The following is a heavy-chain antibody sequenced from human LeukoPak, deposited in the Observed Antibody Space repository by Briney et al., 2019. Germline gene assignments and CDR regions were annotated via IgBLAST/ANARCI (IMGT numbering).Heavy chain of an antibody. Sequence: ASVKVSCKASGGTFSSYAISWVRQAPGQGLEWMGGIIPIFGSANYAQKFQGRVTITADESTSTAYMELSSLRSEDTAVYYCARLNYGGNSEAWFGYWGQGTLVTVPS. CDR3: ARLNYGGNSEAWFGY. CDR2: IIPIFGSA. D-gene: IGHD4-23*01. CDR1: GGTFSSYA. J-gene: IGHJ4*02. V-gene: IGHV1-69*01.